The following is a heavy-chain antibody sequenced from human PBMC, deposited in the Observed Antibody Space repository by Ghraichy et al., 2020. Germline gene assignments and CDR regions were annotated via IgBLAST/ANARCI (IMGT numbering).Heavy chain of an antibody. CDR1: GFTFSTYS. Sequence: LSLTCAASGFTFSTYSMHWVRQAPGKGLEWVAVISHDGNFKYYADSVKGRFTISKDNSKNTLFLQMNSLRAEDTALYYCARDIKSSSWSYYYYAMDVWGQGTTVTVSS. CDR3: ARDIKSSSWSYYYYAMDV. V-gene: IGHV3-30-3*01. D-gene: IGHD6-13*01. CDR2: ISHDGNFK. J-gene: IGHJ6*02.